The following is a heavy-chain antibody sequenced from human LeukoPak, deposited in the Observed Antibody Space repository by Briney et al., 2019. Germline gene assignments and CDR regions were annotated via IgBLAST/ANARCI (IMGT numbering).Heavy chain of an antibody. CDR1: GYTFTSYD. Sequence: ASVKVSCKASGYTFTSYDLNWVRQAIGQGLEWMGWINPNSGGTNYAQKFQGWVTMTRDTSISTAYMELSRLRSDDTAVYYCARGEGYGGIYGMDVWGQGTTVTVSS. CDR3: ARGEGYGGIYGMDV. J-gene: IGHJ6*02. CDR2: INPNSGGT. V-gene: IGHV1-2*04. D-gene: IGHD4-23*01.